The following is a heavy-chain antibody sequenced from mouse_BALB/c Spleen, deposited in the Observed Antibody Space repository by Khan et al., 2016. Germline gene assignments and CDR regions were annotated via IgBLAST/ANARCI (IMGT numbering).Heavy chain of an antibody. Sequence: EVELVESGGGLVQPGGSRKLSCAASGFTFSSFGMHWVRQAPEKGLEWVAFISSGSSAISYADTVKGRFTISRDNTKNTLFLQMTSRRCEDTAMNYCEGGDYWGQGTTLTVSS. CDR3: EGGDY. CDR2: ISSGSSAI. J-gene: IGHJ2*01. V-gene: IGHV5-17*02. CDR1: GFTFSSFG.